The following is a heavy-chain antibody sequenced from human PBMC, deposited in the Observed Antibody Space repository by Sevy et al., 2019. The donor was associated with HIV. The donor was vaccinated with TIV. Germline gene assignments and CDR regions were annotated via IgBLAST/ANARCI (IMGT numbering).Heavy chain of an antibody. D-gene: IGHD1-26*01. CDR3: AREGVGATTDAFDI. J-gene: IGHJ3*02. Sequence: GGSLRLSCAASAFTFSSYARHWVRQAPGKGLEWVAVISYDGSNKYYADSVKGRFTISRDNSKNTLYLQMNSLRAEDTAVYYCAREGVGATTDAFDIWGQGTMVTVSS. V-gene: IGHV3-30-3*01. CDR2: ISYDGSNK. CDR1: AFTFSSYA.